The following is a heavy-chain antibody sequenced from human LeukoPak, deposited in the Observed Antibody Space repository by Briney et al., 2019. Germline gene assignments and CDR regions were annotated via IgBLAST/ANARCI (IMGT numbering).Heavy chain of an antibody. CDR1: GNSFSNYW. Sequence: GESLKISCKGSGNSFSNYWIGWVRQLPGRGLEWMGIIYPGDSDTRYSPSFQGQVTISADKSISTAYLQWSSLKASDTAMYYCARLTNYDILTGYYPDYWGQGTLVTVSS. V-gene: IGHV5-51*01. CDR3: ARLTNYDILTGYYPDY. J-gene: IGHJ4*02. CDR2: IYPGDSDT. D-gene: IGHD3-9*01.